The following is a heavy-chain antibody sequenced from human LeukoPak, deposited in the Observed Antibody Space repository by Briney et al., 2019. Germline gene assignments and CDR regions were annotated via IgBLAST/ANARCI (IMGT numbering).Heavy chain of an antibody. V-gene: IGHV3-23*01. J-gene: IGHJ4*02. CDR3: AKQDSYTSGPGY. Sequence: PGGSLRLSCAASGFTFSTYAMTWVRQAPGKGLEWVSAITGSGGSTYYADSVKGRFTISRDNSKSTLYLQMNSLRAEDTAVYYCAKQDSYTSGPGYWGQGTLVTVSS. D-gene: IGHD6-19*01. CDR1: GFTFSTYA. CDR2: ITGSGGST.